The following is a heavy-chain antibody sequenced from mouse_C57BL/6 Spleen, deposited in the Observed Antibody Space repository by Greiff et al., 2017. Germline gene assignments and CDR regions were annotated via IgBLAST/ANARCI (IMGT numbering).Heavy chain of an antibody. CDR2: ISYDGSN. D-gene: IGHD4-1*01. V-gene: IGHV3-6*01. CDR3: ARDLTGTGFAY. J-gene: IGHJ3*01. CDR1: GYSITSGYY. Sequence: EVQLQESGPGLVKPSQSLSLPCSVTGYSITSGYYWNWIRQFPGNKLEWMGYISYDGSNNYNPSLKNRISITRDTSKNQFFLKLNSVTTEDTATYYCARDLTGTGFAYWGQGTLVTVSA.